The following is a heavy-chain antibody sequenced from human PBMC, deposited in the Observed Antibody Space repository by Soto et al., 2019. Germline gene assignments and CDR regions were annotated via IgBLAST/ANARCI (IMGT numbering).Heavy chain of an antibody. CDR3: TTDFFVLVPAAY. Sequence: EVQLVESGGGLVKPGGSLRLSCAASGFTFSNAWMNWVRQAPGKGLEWVGRIKSKTDGGTTDYAALVKGRFTISRDDSKNTLYLQMNSLKTEDTAVYYCTTDFFVLVPAAYWGQGTLVTVSS. CDR2: IKSKTDGGTT. V-gene: IGHV3-15*07. D-gene: IGHD2-2*01. CDR1: GFTFSNAW. J-gene: IGHJ4*02.